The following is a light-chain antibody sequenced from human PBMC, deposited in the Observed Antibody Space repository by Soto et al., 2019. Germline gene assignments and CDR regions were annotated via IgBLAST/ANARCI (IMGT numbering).Light chain of an antibody. CDR2: AAS. CDR3: QQANHFPLT. V-gene: IGKV1-12*01. Sequence: DLQMNQSPSSVSASVGDRVTSTCRASQSISSWLAWFQQKPGKAPKPLIYAASSLQSGVPSRFSDSGSGTDFTLTISILQPEDFATYYCQQANHFPLTFGGGTRVDIK. CDR1: QSISSW. J-gene: IGKJ4*01.